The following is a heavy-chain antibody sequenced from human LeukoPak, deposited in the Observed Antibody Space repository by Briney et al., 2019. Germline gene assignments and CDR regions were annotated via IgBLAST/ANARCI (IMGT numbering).Heavy chain of an antibody. CDR2: ISAYNGNT. J-gene: IGHJ4*02. CDR3: ATGYYYDSSGTFDY. V-gene: IGHV1-18*01. Sequence: GASVKVSCKASGYTFTSYGISWVRQAPGQGLEWMGWISAYNGNTNYAQKLQGRVTMTTDTSTSTAYMELRSLRSDDTAVYYCATGYYYDSSGTFDYWGQGTLVTVSS. CDR1: GYTFTSYG. D-gene: IGHD3-22*01.